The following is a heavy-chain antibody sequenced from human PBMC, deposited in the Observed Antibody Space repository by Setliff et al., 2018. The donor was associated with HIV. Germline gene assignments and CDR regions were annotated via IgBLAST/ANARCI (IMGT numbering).Heavy chain of an antibody. CDR3: ARSPRDSSGWFGEGDY. CDR1: GYSFTTYW. CDR2: IYPSDSDT. J-gene: IGHJ4*02. Sequence: GASLKISCKASGYSFTTYWIAWVRQMPGKGPEWMGIIYPSDSDTRYSPSFQGQVTISADKSISTAYLQWNSLKASDTALYYCARSPRDSSGWFGEGDYWGQGTLVTVSS. D-gene: IGHD6-19*01. V-gene: IGHV5-51*01.